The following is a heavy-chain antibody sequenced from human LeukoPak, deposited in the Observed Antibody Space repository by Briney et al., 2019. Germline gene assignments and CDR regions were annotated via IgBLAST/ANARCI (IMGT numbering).Heavy chain of an antibody. J-gene: IGHJ4*02. V-gene: IGHV4-59*08. Sequence: PSETLSLTCTVSGGSISTDFWSWIRQPPGKGLEWITYINHSGYTNSNPSLKSRVTPSVDTSKNLVSLVLSSVTAADTAVYYCVRHGSGWRFDSWGQGILVTVSS. CDR3: VRHGSGWRFDS. CDR1: GGSISTDF. CDR2: INHSGYT. D-gene: IGHD6-19*01.